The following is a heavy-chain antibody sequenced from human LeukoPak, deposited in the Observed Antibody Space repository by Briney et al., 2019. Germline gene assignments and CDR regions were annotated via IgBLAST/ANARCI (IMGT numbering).Heavy chain of an antibody. CDR2: IYPGDCNT. CDR1: GYSFTSYW. Sequence: GESLKISCKGPGYSFTSYWIGWVRQMPGKGLEWMGIIYPGDCNTRYSPSFQGRVTISADKSISTAYLQWSSLKASDTAMYYCARPDYGDTSNNWGQGTLVTVSS. J-gene: IGHJ4*02. D-gene: IGHD4-17*01. V-gene: IGHV5-51*01. CDR3: ARPDYGDTSNN.